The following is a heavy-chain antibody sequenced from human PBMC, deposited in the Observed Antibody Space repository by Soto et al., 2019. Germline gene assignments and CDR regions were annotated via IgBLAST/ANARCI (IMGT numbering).Heavy chain of an antibody. D-gene: IGHD6-19*01. CDR2: ISGSGTSA. V-gene: IGHV3-23*01. J-gene: IGHJ3*02. CDR3: AKLGSNGWYDAFDI. Sequence: ESGGGLVQPGGSLRLSCAASGFTFSIYAMTWVRQAPGKGLEWVSTISGSGTSAYYADSVKGRFTFSRDNSKNTLHLQMNSLRAEDTALYYCAKLGSNGWYDAFDIWGQGTVVTVSS. CDR1: GFTFSIYA.